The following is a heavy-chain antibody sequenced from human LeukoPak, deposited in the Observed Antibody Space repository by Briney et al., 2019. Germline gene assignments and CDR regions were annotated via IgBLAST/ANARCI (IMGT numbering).Heavy chain of an antibody. CDR2: ISTSGGNS. J-gene: IGHJ4*02. D-gene: IGHD4/OR15-4a*01. Sequence: PGGSLRLSCAASGFTFSNYAMTWVRQAPGKGLEWVSSISTSGGNSYYSASVTGHFSISSVNSNNTAYLQMTSLKASDTALYHGAATLTTEKPFDDGGQGTLVTVSS. CDR3: AATLTTEKPFDD. CDR1: GFTFSNYA. V-gene: IGHV3-23*01.